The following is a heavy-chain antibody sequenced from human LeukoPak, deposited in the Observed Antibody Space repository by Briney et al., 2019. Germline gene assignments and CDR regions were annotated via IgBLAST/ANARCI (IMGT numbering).Heavy chain of an antibody. CDR3: AKTGGVYERDYYYYYMDV. CDR2: IFDSRTT. D-gene: IGHD2-8*01. V-gene: IGHV4-59*08. CDR1: GGSIESHF. Sequence: SETLSLTCIVSGGSIESHFWSWVRQAPGKGLEWIGYIFDSRTTNYNPSLKNRVTMSLDTSKNQFSLKLSSVTAADTAVYYCAKTGGVYERDYYYYYMDVWGKGTTVTVSS. J-gene: IGHJ6*03.